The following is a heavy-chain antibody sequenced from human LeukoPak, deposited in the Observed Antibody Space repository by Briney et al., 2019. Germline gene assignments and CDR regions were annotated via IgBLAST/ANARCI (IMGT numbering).Heavy chain of an antibody. Sequence: GGSLRLSCAASGFTFSSYAMSWVRQAPGKGLEWVSAISGSGGSTYYADSVKGRFTISRDNSKNTLYLQMNSLRAEDTAVYYCAKGPEYSSGWSLDYWGQGTLVTVSS. V-gene: IGHV3-23*01. CDR1: GFTFSSYA. D-gene: IGHD6-19*01. J-gene: IGHJ4*02. CDR2: ISGSGGST. CDR3: AKGPEYSSGWSLDY.